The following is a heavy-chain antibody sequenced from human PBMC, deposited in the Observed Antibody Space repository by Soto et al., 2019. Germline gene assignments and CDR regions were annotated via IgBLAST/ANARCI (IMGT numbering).Heavy chain of an antibody. CDR3: ALLPRVGGNDY. Sequence: EVQLVESGGGLVQPGRSLRLSCAASGFTFDDYAMHWVRQAPGKGLEWVSGISWNSGSIGYADSVKGRFTISRDNAKNSLYLQMNSLRAEDTALYYCALLPRVGGNDYWGQGTLVTVSS. J-gene: IGHJ4*02. CDR1: GFTFDDYA. CDR2: ISWNSGSI. D-gene: IGHD6-19*01. V-gene: IGHV3-9*01.